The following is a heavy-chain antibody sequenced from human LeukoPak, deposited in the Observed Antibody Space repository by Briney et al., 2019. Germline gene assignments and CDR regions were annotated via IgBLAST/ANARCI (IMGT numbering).Heavy chain of an antibody. V-gene: IGHV3-23*01. D-gene: IGHD6-19*01. CDR2: ISGSGGSA. CDR1: GFTFSSFE. Sequence: GGSLRLSCTASGFTFSSFEMSWVRQAPGKGLEWVSAISGSGGSAYYADSVKGRFTISRDNSRNSLSLQMNSLRAEDTALYYCAKTGYSSGWYRIWDYWGQGTLVTVSS. CDR3: AKTGYSSGWYRIWDY. J-gene: IGHJ4*02.